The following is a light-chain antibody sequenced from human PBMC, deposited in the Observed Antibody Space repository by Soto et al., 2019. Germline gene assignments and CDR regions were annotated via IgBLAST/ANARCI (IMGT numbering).Light chain of an antibody. J-gene: IGKJ4*01. Sequence: EIVLTQSPATLSLSPGERATLSCRASQSISNYLAWYQHKPGQPPRLLIYDSSNRATGIPARFSGSGSGTDFTLTISSLEPEDFAVYYCQQRSYWVTFVGGTKVEIE. V-gene: IGKV3-11*01. CDR3: QQRSYWVT. CDR2: DSS. CDR1: QSISNY.